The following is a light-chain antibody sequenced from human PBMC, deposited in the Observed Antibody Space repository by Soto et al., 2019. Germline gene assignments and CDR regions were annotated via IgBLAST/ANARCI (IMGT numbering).Light chain of an antibody. Sequence: QSVLTQPPSASGSPGQSVTISCAGTSSDVGGYNFVSWYQQHPGKVPKLMIYEVIKRPSGVPDRLSGSKSGNTASLTVSGLHAEDEADDYCSSYSGSDNFVVFGGGTKVTVL. CDR1: SSDVGGYNF. V-gene: IGLV2-8*01. CDR3: SSYSGSDNFVV. CDR2: EVI. J-gene: IGLJ2*01.